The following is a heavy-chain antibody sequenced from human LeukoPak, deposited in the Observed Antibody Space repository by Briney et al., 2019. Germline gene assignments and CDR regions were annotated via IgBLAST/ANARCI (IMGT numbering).Heavy chain of an antibody. CDR3: ARAGTSDYDFDY. CDR1: GGSFSGYY. CDR2: IYYSGST. V-gene: IGHV4-34*01. J-gene: IGHJ4*02. Sequence: PSETLSLTCAVYGGSFSGYYWSWIRQPPGKGLEWIGYIYYSGSTYYNPSLKSRVTISVDTSKNQFSLKLSSVTAADTAVYYCARAGTSDYDFDYWGQGTLVTVSS. D-gene: IGHD4-17*01.